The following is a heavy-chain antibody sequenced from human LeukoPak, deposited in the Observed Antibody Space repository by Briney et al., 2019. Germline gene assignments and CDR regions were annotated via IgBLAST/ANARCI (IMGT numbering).Heavy chain of an antibody. Sequence: GGSLRLPCAASGFSVSNNYIIWVRQAPGNGLERVSVIYGDGRTSHSASVRGRFTISRDNSKNIVSLQMNNLRAEDTAAYYCARGRGLGVVSPYFDYWGQGALVTVSS. V-gene: IGHV3-53*01. CDR1: GFSVSNNY. D-gene: IGHD3-3*01. CDR3: ARGRGLGVVSPYFDY. CDR2: IYGDGRT. J-gene: IGHJ4*02.